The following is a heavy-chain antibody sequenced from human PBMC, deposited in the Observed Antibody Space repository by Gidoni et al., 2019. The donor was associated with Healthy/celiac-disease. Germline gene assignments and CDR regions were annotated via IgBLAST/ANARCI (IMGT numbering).Heavy chain of an antibody. J-gene: IGHJ3*02. V-gene: IGHV4-31*03. CDR3: ARSSSSWDAFDS. D-gene: IGHD6-13*01. CDR2: IYYSGST. CDR1: GGSISSGGYY. Sequence: QVQLQESGLGLVKPSHTLSSTCTVSGGSISSGGYYLSWIRQHPGKGLEWNGYIYYSGSTYYNPSLKSRVTISVDTSKNQFSLKLSSVTAADTAVYYCARSSSSWDAFDSWGQGTMVTVSS.